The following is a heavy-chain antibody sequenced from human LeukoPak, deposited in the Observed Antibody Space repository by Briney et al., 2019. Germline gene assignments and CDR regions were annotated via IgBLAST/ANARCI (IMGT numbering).Heavy chain of an antibody. CDR2: IYYSGST. Sequence: PSETLSLTCTVSGGSISSSSYYWGWIRLPPGKGLEWIGSIYYSGSTYYNPSLKSRVTISVDTSKNQFSLKLSSVTAADTAVYYCARHFQSEDGSGTDYWGQGTLVTVSS. J-gene: IGHJ4*02. CDR1: GGSISSSSYY. D-gene: IGHD3-10*01. CDR3: ARHFQSEDGSGTDY. V-gene: IGHV4-39*01.